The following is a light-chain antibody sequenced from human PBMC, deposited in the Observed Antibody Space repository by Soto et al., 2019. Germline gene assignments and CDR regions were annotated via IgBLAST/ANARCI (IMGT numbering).Light chain of an antibody. CDR2: EDN. V-gene: IGLV6-57*04. Sequence: NFMLTQPHSVSESPGKTVTISCTRSSGSIASNYVQWYQQRPGSAPTTVIYEDNQRPSGVPDRFSGSIDSSSNSASLTISGLKTEDEADYYCQSYDSGVFGGGTKLTVL. CDR3: QSYDSGV. J-gene: IGLJ3*02. CDR1: SGSIASNY.